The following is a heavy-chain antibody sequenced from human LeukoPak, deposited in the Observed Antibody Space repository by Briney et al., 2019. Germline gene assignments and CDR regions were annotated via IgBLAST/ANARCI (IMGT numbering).Heavy chain of an antibody. V-gene: IGHV4-4*07. Sequence: SETLSLTCIVSGGSISGYYWSWIRQPPGKGLEWIGHMDTSGHTNYNSSLMSRVTMSVDTSKNQFSLRLTSVTAADTAVYYCARHWSHSVAQFGRSYWFDPWGQGTLVTVSS. CDR3: ARHWSHSVAQFGRSYWFDP. CDR2: MDTSGHT. CDR1: GGSISGYY. D-gene: IGHD2-15*01. J-gene: IGHJ5*02.